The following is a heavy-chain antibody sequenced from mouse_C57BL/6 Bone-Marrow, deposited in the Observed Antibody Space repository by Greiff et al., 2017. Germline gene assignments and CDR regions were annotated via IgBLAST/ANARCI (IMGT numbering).Heavy chain of an antibody. CDR2: ISNGGGST. CDR1: GFTFSDYY. J-gene: IGHJ4*01. Sequence: EVKLQESGGGLVQPGGSLKLSCAASGFTFSDYYMYWVRQTPEKRLEWVAYISNGGGSTYYPDTVKGRFTISRDNAKNTLYLQMSRLKSEDTAMYYCARQEDYYAMDYWGQGTSVTVSS. CDR3: ARQEDYYAMDY. V-gene: IGHV5-12*01.